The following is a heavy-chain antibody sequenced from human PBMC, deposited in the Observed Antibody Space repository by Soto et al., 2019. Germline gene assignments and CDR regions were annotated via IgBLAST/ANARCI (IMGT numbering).Heavy chain of an antibody. V-gene: IGHV4-59*08. J-gene: IGHJ4*02. CDR1: GGSISSYY. CDR2: IYYSGST. CDR3: ARRYGSGLDY. Sequence: SETLSLTCTVSGGSISSYYLSWIRQPPGKGLEWIGYIYYSGSTNYNPSLKSRVTISVDTSKNQFSLKLSSVTAADTAVYYCARRYGSGLDYWGQGTLVT. D-gene: IGHD3-10*01.